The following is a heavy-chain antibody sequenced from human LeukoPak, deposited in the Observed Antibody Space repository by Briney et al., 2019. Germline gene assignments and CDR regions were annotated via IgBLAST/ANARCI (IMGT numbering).Heavy chain of an antibody. J-gene: IGHJ4*02. CDR1: GFTFSDYY. CDR3: ARVSRGPHPYYYDSSGYMDY. V-gene: IGHV3-11*01. CDR2: ISSSGSTI. Sequence: GGSLRLSCAASGFTFSDYYMSWIRQAPGKGLEWVSYISSSGSTIYSADSVKGRFTISRDNAKNSLYLQMNSLRAEDTAVYYCARVSRGPHPYYYDSSGYMDYWGQGTLVTVSS. D-gene: IGHD3-22*01.